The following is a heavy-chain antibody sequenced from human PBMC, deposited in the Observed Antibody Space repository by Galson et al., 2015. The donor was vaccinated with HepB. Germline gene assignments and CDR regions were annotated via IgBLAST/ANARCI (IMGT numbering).Heavy chain of an antibody. CDR2: ISYDGSNK. J-gene: IGHJ4*02. CDR1: GFTFSSYA. Sequence: SLRLSCAASGFTFSSYAMHWVRQAPGKGLEWVAVISYDGSNKYYADSVKGRFTISRDNSKNTLYLQMNSLRAEDTAVYYCARDPSGNRYSSGRGYFDYWGQGTLVTVSS. V-gene: IGHV3-30*04. D-gene: IGHD6-19*01. CDR3: ARDPSGNRYSSGRGYFDY.